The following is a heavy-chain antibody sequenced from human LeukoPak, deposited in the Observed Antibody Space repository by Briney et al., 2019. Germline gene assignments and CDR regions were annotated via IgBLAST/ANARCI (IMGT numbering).Heavy chain of an antibody. CDR3: TRDHGSGSYRRYYFDY. J-gene: IGHJ4*02. V-gene: IGHV3-49*04. CDR1: GFNFGDYA. Sequence: GGSLRLSCTGSGFNFGDYAMSWVRQAPGKGLEWVGFIRSKAYGGTTEYAASVKGIFTISRDDSKSIAYLQMNSLKTEDTAVYYCTRDHGSGSYRRYYFDYWGQGTLVTVSS. CDR2: IRSKAYGGTT. D-gene: IGHD3-10*01.